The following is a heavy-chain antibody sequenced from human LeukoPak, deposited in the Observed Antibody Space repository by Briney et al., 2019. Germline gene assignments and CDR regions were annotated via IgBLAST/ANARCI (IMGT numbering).Heavy chain of an antibody. Sequence: ESGPTLVNPTQTLTLTCTFSGFSLSTHGMGVAWIRQPPGKALEWLALIYWNDDKRYSPSLKSRLTITKDTSKNQVVLTMTNMDPVDTAAYYCARQDCSSTSCSSRHFDYWGQGALVTVSS. CDR2: IYWNDDK. CDR3: ARQDCSSTSCSSRHFDY. V-gene: IGHV2-5*01. CDR1: GFSLSTHGMG. J-gene: IGHJ4*02. D-gene: IGHD2-2*01.